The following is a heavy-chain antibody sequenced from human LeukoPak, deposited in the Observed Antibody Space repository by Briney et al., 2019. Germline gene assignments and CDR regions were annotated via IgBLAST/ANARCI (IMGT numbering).Heavy chain of an antibody. D-gene: IGHD6-13*01. CDR2: IRYDGSNK. CDR1: GFTFSSYG. J-gene: IGHJ4*02. V-gene: IGHV3-30*02. Sequence: GGSLRLSCAASGFTFSSYGMHWVRQAPGKGLEWVAFIRYDGSNKYYADSVKGRFTISRDNSKNTLYLQMNSLRAEDTAVYYAIAAAGYVYWGQGTLVTVSS. CDR3: IAAAGYVY.